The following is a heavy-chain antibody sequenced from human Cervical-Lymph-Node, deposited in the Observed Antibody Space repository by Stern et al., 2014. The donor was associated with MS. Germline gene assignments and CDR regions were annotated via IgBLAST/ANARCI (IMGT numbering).Heavy chain of an antibody. J-gene: IGHJ6*02. CDR1: GFTFSTYA. CDR3: ARTSLRKVRGVKYHNGLDV. D-gene: IGHD3-10*01. Sequence: VQLVESGGGVVQPGRSLTLSCAASGFTFSTYAMSWVRQAPVKGLEWVAIIPFDGKNQYYAASVKGRFSISRDNANNTLFLQFNSVRREDTAIYYCARTSLRKVRGVKYHNGLDVWGQGSTVTVS. CDR2: IPFDGKNQ. V-gene: IGHV3-30*01.